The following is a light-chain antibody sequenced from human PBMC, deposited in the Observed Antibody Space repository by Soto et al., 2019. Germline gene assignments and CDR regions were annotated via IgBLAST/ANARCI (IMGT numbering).Light chain of an antibody. V-gene: IGKV1-5*01. CDR2: DAS. J-gene: IGKJ1*01. CDR1: RRIGRW. CDR3: QQYLSYSPWT. Sequence: DIQMTQAPATLSASVGDRVTITCRASRRIGRWLAWYQQKPGKAPKVLISDASRLQSGVPSRLSGSGSGTDFTLTISSLQPDDFATYSCQQYLSYSPWTFGQGTKVEMK.